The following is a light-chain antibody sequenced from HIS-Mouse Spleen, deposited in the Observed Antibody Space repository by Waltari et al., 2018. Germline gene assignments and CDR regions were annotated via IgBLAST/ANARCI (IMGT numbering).Light chain of an antibody. CDR1: SSNIGSHP. J-gene: IGLJ3*02. V-gene: IGLV1-44*01. Sequence: QSVLTQPPSASGTPGQRVTISCSGSSSNIGSHPVTWYQQLPGTAPKLLIYSNNQRPSGVPDRFSGSKSGTSASLAISGLQSEDEADYYCAAWDDSLNGPVFGGGTKLTVL. CDR3: AAWDDSLNGPV. CDR2: SNN.